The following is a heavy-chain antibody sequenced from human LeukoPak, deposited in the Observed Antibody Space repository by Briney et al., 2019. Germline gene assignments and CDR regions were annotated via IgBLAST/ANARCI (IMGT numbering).Heavy chain of an antibody. CDR3: AKDSDELIAAAYNWFDP. J-gene: IGHJ5*02. CDR1: GFTFSSYS. V-gene: IGHV3-48*01. Sequence: GGSLRLSCAASGFTFSSYSMNWVRQAPGKGLEWVSYISSSSSTIYYADSVKGRFTISRDTSKGTLYLQMNSLRAEDTAVYYCAKDSDELIAAAYNWFDPWGQGTLVIVSS. D-gene: IGHD6-13*01. CDR2: ISSSSSTI.